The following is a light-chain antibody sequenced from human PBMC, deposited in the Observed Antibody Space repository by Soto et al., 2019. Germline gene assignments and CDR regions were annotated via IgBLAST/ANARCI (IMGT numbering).Light chain of an antibody. CDR3: QQYDNLPS. Sequence: DIQMTQSPSSLSASVGDRVTITCQASQDISNYLNWYQQKPGKAPKLLIYDASNLETGVPSRFSGRGSGKDFTFTISSLQPEDIATYYWQQYDNLPSFGQGTKLEIK. CDR2: DAS. V-gene: IGKV1-33*01. J-gene: IGKJ2*01. CDR1: QDISNY.